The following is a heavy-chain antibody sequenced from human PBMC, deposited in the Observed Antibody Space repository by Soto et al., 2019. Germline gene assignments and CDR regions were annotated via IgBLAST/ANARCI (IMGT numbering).Heavy chain of an antibody. CDR2: IYLDNDK. J-gene: IGHJ6*02. CDR3: AHKGGRGAGMDV. D-gene: IGHD2-15*01. Sequence: QITLKESGPTLVKPTQTLTLTCTFSGFSVSTSGVGVAWIRQSPGKALEWLALIYLDNDKRYSPFLQSRVTITKDTSKNQVVLTMTNMDPVDTATYYGAHKGGRGAGMDVWGQGTTVTVSS. V-gene: IGHV2-5*02. CDR1: GFSVSTSGVG.